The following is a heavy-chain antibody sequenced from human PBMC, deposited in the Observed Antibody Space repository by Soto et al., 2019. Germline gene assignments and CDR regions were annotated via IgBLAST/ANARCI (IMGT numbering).Heavy chain of an antibody. J-gene: IGHJ6*03. CDR1: DGSFSGYY. D-gene: IGHD5-18*01. V-gene: IGHV4-34*01. Sequence: QVQLQQWGAGLLKPAETLSLTCGVYDGSFSGYYWTWIRQPPGKGLEWIGEINHSGSTHDTSSLKSRVTISADTSNNQFSLKVTSVTAADTAVYYCARGHRYSYGPYYYYYMDVWGKGTTVAVSS. CDR3: ARGHRYSYGPYYYYYMDV. CDR2: INHSGST.